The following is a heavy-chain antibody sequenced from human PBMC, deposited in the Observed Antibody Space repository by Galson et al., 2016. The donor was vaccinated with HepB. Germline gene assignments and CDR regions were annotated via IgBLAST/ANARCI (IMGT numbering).Heavy chain of an antibody. Sequence: SETLSLTCTVSGGSVSSASHYWSWIRQPPGKGLEWIGYIYDSRSTNFNPSLKSRVTISVDTSKNQFSLKLRSVTAADTAVYYCARAVLGGAHDSWGQGTLVAVSS. CDR2: IYDSRST. CDR1: GGSVSSASHY. D-gene: IGHD3-16*01. J-gene: IGHJ4*02. V-gene: IGHV4-61*01. CDR3: ARAVLGGAHDS.